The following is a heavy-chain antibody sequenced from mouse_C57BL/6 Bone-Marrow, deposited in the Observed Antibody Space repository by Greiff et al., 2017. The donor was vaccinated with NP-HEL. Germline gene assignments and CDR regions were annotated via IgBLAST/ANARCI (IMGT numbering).Heavy chain of an antibody. CDR2: LDPSDSYT. V-gene: IGHV1-59*01. CDR3: ARGEFLAY. J-gene: IGHJ3*01. Sequence: VQLQQPGAELVRPGTSVKLSCKASGYTFTSYWMHWVKQRPGQGLAWIGVLDPSDSYTNYNQKFKGKATLTVDTSSSKAYMQLSSLTSEDSAVYYCARGEFLAYWGQGTLVTVSA. CDR1: GYTFTSYW.